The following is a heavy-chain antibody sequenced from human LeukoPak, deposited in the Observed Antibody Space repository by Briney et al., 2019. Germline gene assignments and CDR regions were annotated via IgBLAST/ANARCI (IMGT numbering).Heavy chain of an antibody. D-gene: IGHD1-26*01. V-gene: IGHV3-53*04. J-gene: IGHJ3*02. Sequence: WVSVIYSGGSTYYADSVKGRFTISRHNSKNTLYLQMNSLRAEDTAVYYCARVRGSHDAFDIWGQGTMVTVSS. CDR3: ARVRGSHDAFDI. CDR2: IYSGGST.